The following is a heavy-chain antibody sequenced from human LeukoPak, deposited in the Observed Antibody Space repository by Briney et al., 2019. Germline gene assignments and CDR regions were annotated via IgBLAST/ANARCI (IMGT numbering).Heavy chain of an antibody. J-gene: IGHJ3*02. CDR3: ARAISYCGGDCYLRDAFDI. CDR2: IYYSGST. CDR1: GGSISSYY. Sequence: SETLSLTCTVSGGSISSYYWSWLRQPPGKGLEWIGYIYYSGSTNYNPSLKSRVTISVDTSKNQFSLKLSSATAADTAVYYCARAISYCGGDCYLRDAFDIWGQGTMVTVSS. D-gene: IGHD2-21*02. V-gene: IGHV4-59*01.